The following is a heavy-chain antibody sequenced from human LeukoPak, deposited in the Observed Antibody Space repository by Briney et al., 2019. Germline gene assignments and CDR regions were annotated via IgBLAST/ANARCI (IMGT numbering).Heavy chain of an antibody. CDR2: ISYDGSNK. D-gene: IGHD4-17*01. Sequence: GGSLRLSCAASGFTFSSYAMHWVRQAPGKGLEWVAVISYDGSNKYYADSVKGRFTISRDNSKNTLYLQMNSLRVEDTAVYYCAKASTVTSPLDYWGQGTLVTVSS. CDR1: GFTFSSYA. CDR3: AKASTVTSPLDY. J-gene: IGHJ4*02. V-gene: IGHV3-30-3*01.